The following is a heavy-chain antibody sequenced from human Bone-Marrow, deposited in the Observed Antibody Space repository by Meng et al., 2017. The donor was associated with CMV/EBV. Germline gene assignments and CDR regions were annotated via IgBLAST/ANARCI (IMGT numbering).Heavy chain of an antibody. CDR3: AKGGYQLLYNWLDP. CDR1: GFTFDDYA. D-gene: IGHD2-2*01. CDR2: ISWRSGSI. J-gene: IGHJ5*02. Sequence: SLKISCAASGFTFDDYAMHWVRQGPGKGLEWVSGISWRSGSIDNADSVKGRFTISRDNAKNSLYLQMNSLRAEDTALYYCAKGGYQLLYNWLDPWGQGTLVTVSS. V-gene: IGHV3-9*01.